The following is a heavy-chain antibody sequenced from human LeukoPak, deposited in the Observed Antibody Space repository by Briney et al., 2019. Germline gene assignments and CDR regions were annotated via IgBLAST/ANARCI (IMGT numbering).Heavy chain of an antibody. CDR2: ISSSGSTI. J-gene: IGHJ5*02. CDR1: GFTFSSYE. V-gene: IGHV3-48*03. CDR3: ARDRRGVAATGQYNWFDP. Sequence: PGGSLRLSCAASGFTFSSYEMNWVRQAPGKGLEWVSYISSSGSTIYYADSVKGRFTISRDNAKNSLYLQMNSLRAEDTAFYYCARDRRGVAATGQYNWFDPWGQGTLVTVSS. D-gene: IGHD6-13*01.